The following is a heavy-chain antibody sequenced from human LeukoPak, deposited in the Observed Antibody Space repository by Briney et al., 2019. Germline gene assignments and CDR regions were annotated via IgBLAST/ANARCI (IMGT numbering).Heavy chain of an antibody. Sequence: ASVNVSCKASGYMFSNYYIHWVRQAPGQGLEWTGMINPSSGSTAYAQKFQGRLTMTRDTSTSTVYMELSSLKSEDTAVYYCAREAQYYLDYWGQGTRVTVSS. D-gene: IGHD4-11*01. CDR2: INPSSGST. CDR1: GYMFSNYY. CDR3: AREAQYYLDY. J-gene: IGHJ4*02. V-gene: IGHV1-46*01.